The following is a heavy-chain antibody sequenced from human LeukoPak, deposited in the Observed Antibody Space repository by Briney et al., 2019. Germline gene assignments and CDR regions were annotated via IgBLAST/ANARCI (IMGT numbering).Heavy chain of an antibody. Sequence: ASVKVSCKASGYTFTSYGISWVRQAPGQGLEWMGWISAYNGNTNYAQKLQGRVTMTTDTSTSTAYMELRSLRSDDTAVYYCARGRFPYCSSTSCYRGDWFDPWGQGTLVTVSS. CDR3: ARGRFPYCSSTSCYRGDWFDP. J-gene: IGHJ5*02. D-gene: IGHD2-2*02. V-gene: IGHV1-18*01. CDR1: GYTFTSYG. CDR2: ISAYNGNT.